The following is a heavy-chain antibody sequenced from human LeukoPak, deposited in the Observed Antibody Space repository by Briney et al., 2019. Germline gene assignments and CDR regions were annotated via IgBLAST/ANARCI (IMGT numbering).Heavy chain of an antibody. V-gene: IGHV3-33*01. CDR2: IWYDGSNK. CDR3: ARGGYSSSWYAYYFDY. Sequence: PGGSLRLSRAASGFTFSSYGMHWVRQAPGKGLEWVAVIWYDGSNKYYADSVKGRFTISRDNSKNTLYLQMNSLRAEDTAVYYCARGGYSSSWYAYYFDYWGQGTLVTVSS. J-gene: IGHJ4*02. D-gene: IGHD6-13*01. CDR1: GFTFSSYG.